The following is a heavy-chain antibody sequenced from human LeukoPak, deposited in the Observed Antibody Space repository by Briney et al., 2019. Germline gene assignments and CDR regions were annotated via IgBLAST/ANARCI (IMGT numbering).Heavy chain of an antibody. V-gene: IGHV4-34*01. CDR3: ARGRFSGYDSLDD. D-gene: IGHD5-12*01. J-gene: IGHJ4*02. Sequence: SETLSLTCAVYGGSFSGYYWSWIRQPPGKGLEWIGEINHSGSTNYNPSLKSRVTISVDTSKNQFSLKLSSVTAADTAVYYCARGRFSGYDSLDDWGQGTLVTVSS. CDR1: GGSFSGYY. CDR2: INHSGST.